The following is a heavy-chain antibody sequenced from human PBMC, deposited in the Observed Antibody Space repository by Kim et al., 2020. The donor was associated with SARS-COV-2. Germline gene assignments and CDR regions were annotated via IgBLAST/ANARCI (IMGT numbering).Heavy chain of an antibody. J-gene: IGHJ6*02. Sequence: SVKGRFTISRDNAKNSLYLQMNSLRAEYTAVYYCARDNKFWSATPAGMDVWGQGTTVTVSS. V-gene: IGHV3-11*06. D-gene: IGHD3-3*01. CDR3: ARDNKFWSATPAGMDV.